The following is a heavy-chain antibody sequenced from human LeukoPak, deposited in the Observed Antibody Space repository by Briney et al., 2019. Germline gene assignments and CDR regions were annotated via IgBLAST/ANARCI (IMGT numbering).Heavy chain of an antibody. CDR1: GFRFSSYW. CDR2: IKQDGSEK. V-gene: IGHV3-7*01. CDR3: ARRRGYSYGRDFDY. J-gene: IGHJ4*02. Sequence: GSLRLSCAVSGFRFSSYWMTWVRQAPGKGLEWVANIKQDGSEKYYVDSVKGRFTISRDNAKNSLYLQMNSLRAEDTAVYYCARRRGYSYGRDFDYWGQGTLVTVSS. D-gene: IGHD5-18*01.